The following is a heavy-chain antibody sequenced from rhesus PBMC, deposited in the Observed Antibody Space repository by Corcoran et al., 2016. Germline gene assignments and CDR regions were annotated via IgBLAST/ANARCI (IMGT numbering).Heavy chain of an antibody. Sequence: QLQLQESGPGLVKPSETLSLTCAVSGGSISSNWWSWIRQPPGKGLEWIGRISGSGGRTTSHPSHQHQVNISPAPTKNQPSLKLISVTAADTAVYYCARVAYCSSTYCSSGYFDYWGQGVLVTVSS. CDR3: ARVAYCSSTYCSSGYFDY. CDR1: GGSISSNW. V-gene: IGHV4-173*01. J-gene: IGHJ4*01. CDR2: ISGSGGRT. D-gene: IGHD2-15*01.